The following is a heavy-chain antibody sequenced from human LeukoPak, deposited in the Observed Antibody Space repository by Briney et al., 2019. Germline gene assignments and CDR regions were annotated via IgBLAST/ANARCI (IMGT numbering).Heavy chain of an antibody. J-gene: IGHJ4*02. CDR2: ISGGGGST. CDR1: GFTFSSYA. V-gene: IGHV3-23*01. Sequence: GGFLRLSCAASGFTFSSYAMSWVRQAPGKGLEWDSAISGGGGSTYYADSVKGRFTISRDNSKNTLYLQMNSLRAEDTAEYYCAREMAAVISYYFDYWGQGTLVTVSS. D-gene: IGHD3-22*01. CDR3: AREMAAVISYYFDY.